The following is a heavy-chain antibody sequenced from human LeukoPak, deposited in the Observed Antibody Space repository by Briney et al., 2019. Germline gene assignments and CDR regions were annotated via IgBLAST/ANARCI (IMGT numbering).Heavy chain of an antibody. D-gene: IGHD6-13*01. CDR3: ARHELPGMSISAGLDY. CDR2: INHSGST. CDR1: GGSFSGYY. J-gene: IGHJ4*02. V-gene: IGHV4-34*01. Sequence: SETLSLTCAVYGGSFSGYYWSWIRQPPGKGLEWIGEINHSGSTNYNPSLKSRVTISVDTSKNQLSLELNFVTAADTAFYYCARHELPGMSISAGLDYWGQGTLVTVSS.